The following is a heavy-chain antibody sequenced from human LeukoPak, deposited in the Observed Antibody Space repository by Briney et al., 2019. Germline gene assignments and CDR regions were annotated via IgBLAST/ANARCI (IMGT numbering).Heavy chain of an antibody. V-gene: IGHV1-18*01. CDR3: ARVSDTSMVTPGFDS. CDR2: VSTSNGDT. J-gene: IGHJ4*02. D-gene: IGHD5-18*01. CDR1: GYNFNRYT. Sequence: ASVKVSCKTSGYNFNRYTITWGRQAPGQGLEWRGWVSTSNGDTSYADKFQGRVTMTTETVTKTAYMELRRLRSGDTAMYFCARVSDTSMVTPGFDSWGQGTLVTVSS.